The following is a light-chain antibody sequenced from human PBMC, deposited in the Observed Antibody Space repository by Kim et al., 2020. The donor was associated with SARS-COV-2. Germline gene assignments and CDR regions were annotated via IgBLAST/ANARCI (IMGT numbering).Light chain of an antibody. V-gene: IGLV3-1*01. CDR2: QDS. CDR1: KLGDKY. J-gene: IGLJ7*01. CDR3: QAWDSSTAV. Sequence: VAPGQTASITCSGDKLGDKYACWYQQKPGPSPVLVIYQDSQRPSGIPERFSGSNSGNTATLTISGTQAMDEADYYCQAWDSSTAVFGGGTQLTVL.